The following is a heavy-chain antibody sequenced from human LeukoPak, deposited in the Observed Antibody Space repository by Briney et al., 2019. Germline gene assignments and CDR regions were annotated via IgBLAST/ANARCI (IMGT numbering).Heavy chain of an antibody. Sequence: PSETLSLTCTVSGGSISSYYWSWIRQPPGKGLEWIGYIYYSGSTNYNPSLKSRVTISVDTSKNQFSLKLSSVTAADTAVYYCARANSLYYYGSGRDYDSSGYYRTFDYWGQGTLVTVSS. CDR1: GGSISSYY. J-gene: IGHJ4*02. CDR3: ARANSLYYYGSGRDYDSSGYYRTFDY. D-gene: IGHD3-22*01. V-gene: IGHV4-59*01. CDR2: IYYSGST.